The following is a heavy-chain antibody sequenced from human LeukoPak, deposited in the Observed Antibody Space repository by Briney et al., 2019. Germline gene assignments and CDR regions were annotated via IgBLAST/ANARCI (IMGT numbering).Heavy chain of an antibody. V-gene: IGHV3-30*18. CDR2: ISYDGSNK. CDR3: AKDSGYDSSGLYYFDY. CDR1: GFTFSSYG. J-gene: IGHJ4*02. D-gene: IGHD3-22*01. Sequence: GRSLRLSCAASGFTFSSYGMHWVRQAPGKGLEWVAVISYDGSNKYYADSVKGRFTISRDNSKDTLYLQMNSLRAEDTAVYYCAKDSGYDSSGLYYFDYWGQGTLVTVSS.